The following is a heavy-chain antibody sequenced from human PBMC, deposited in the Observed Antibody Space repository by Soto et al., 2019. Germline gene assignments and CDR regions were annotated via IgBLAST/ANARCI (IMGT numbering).Heavy chain of an antibody. Sequence: ASVKVSCKASGYTFTSYYIHWVRQAPGQGLEWMAIINPDGGSTSCAQRFQGRVTVTRDTPTTTVYMELSSLRSEDTAVYFCVRVGPYYESNGYHYFDYWGQGTPVTVSS. CDR3: VRVGPYYESNGYHYFDY. CDR1: GYTFTSYY. J-gene: IGHJ4*02. V-gene: IGHV1-46*01. CDR2: INPDGGST. D-gene: IGHD3-22*01.